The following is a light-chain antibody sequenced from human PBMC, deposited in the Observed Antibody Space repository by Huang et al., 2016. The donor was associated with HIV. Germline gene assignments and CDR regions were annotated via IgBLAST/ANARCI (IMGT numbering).Light chain of an antibody. J-gene: IGKJ4*01. Sequence: EVLLTQSPGTLSLSPGERATLSCRASQSLRDTYLAWYKQRPGQAPRLLIYGASSSATGIPDRVSGSGSGTDFTLTINRLEPQDFAVYFCLQYDRSPLTFGGGTKVEL. CDR1: QSLRDTY. CDR3: LQYDRSPLT. V-gene: IGKV3-20*01. CDR2: GAS.